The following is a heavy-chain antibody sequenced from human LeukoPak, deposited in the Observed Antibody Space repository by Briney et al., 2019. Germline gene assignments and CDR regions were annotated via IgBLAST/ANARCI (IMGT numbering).Heavy chain of an antibody. J-gene: IGHJ5*02. V-gene: IGHV4-4*07. CDR2: IYTSGST. CDR1: GGSISSYY. D-gene: IGHD5-12*01. CDR3: ARDPRSGKYAAWFDP. Sequence: SETLSLTCTVSGGSISSYYWSWIRQPAGKGLEWIGRIYTSGSTNYNPSLKSRVTMPVDTSKNQFSLKLSSVTAADTAVYYCARDPRSGKYAAWFDPWGQGTLVTVSS.